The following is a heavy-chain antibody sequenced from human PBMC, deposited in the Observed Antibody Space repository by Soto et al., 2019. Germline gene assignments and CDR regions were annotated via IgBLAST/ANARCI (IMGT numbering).Heavy chain of an antibody. CDR2: IYYSGST. CDR3: ARLGQDIVVVVAAPSYFDY. D-gene: IGHD2-15*01. J-gene: IGHJ4*02. CDR1: GGSISSSSYY. Sequence: SETLSLTCTVSGGSISSSSYYWGWIRQPPGKGLEWIGSIYYSGSTYYNPSLKSRVTISVDTSKNQFSLKLSSVTAADTAVYYCARLGQDIVVVVAAPSYFDYWGQGTLVTVS. V-gene: IGHV4-39*01.